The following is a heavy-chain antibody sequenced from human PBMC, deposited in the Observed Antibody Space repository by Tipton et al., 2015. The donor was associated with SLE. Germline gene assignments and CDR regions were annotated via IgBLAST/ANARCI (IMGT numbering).Heavy chain of an antibody. CDR3: ARVGWGMVVNGWFDP. V-gene: IGHV1-2*02. Sequence: QVQLVQSGAEVKKPGASVKVSCKASGYTFTGYYMHWVRQAPGQGLAWMGWINPNSGGTNYAQKFQGRVTVTRDTSISTAYMELSRLRSDDTAVYYCARVGWGMVVNGWFDPWGQGTLVTVSS. J-gene: IGHJ5*02. CDR2: INPNSGGT. CDR1: GYTFTGYY. D-gene: IGHD2-8*02.